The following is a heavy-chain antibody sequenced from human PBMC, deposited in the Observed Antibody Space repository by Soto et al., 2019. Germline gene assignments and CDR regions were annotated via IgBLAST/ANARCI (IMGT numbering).Heavy chain of an antibody. CDR2: INHSGST. J-gene: IGHJ6*02. Sequence: PSETLSLICDVSGGSFSGYYWSWIRQPPGKGLEWIGEINHSGSTNYNPSLKSRVTISVDTSKNQFSLKLSSVTAADTAVYYCAGGAGYYYYGMDVWGQGTKVTVSS. D-gene: IGHD3-10*01. CDR3: AGGAGYYYYGMDV. V-gene: IGHV4-34*01. CDR1: GGSFSGYY.